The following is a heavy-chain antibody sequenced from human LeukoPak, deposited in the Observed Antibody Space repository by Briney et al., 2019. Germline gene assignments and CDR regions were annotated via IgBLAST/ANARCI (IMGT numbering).Heavy chain of an antibody. J-gene: IGHJ4*02. Sequence: GGSLRLSCAASGFTFSSYAMSWVRQAPGKGLEWVSGISGSGDNTYYADSVKGRITISRDNSKSTLYVQVNSLGTEDTAAYYCAKGSYYDSSGSFYFDYWGQGTLVTVSS. CDR3: AKGSYYDSSGSFYFDY. D-gene: IGHD3-22*01. CDR2: ISGSGDNT. CDR1: GFTFSSYA. V-gene: IGHV3-23*01.